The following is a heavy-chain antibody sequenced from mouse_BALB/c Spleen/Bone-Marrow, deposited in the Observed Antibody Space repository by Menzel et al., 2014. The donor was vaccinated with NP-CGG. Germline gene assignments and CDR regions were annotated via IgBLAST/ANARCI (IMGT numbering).Heavy chain of an antibody. J-gene: IGHJ2*01. V-gene: IGHV1S81*02. CDR2: INPSNGRT. CDR1: GYTFTNYW. Sequence: LVESGAELVKPGASVKLSCKASGYTFTNYWMHWVKQRPGQGLEWIGEINPSNGRTNYNEKFKSKATLTVDKSSSAAYMQLSSLTSEDSAVYDCAWGFDYWGQGTTLTVSS. CDR3: AWGFDY.